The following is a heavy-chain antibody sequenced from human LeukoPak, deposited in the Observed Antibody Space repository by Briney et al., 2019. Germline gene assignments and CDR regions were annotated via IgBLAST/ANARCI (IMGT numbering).Heavy chain of an antibody. CDR3: AKAGWYSAKTYATYDDAYDI. CDR2: IISGGGVT. D-gene: IGHD1-26*01. J-gene: IGHJ3*02. V-gene: IGHV3-23*01. Sequence: PGGSLRLSCAASGFTFNNYAMSWVRQAPGKGLEWVSAIISGGGVTYYADSVKGRFTVSRDNSNKKVFLQMNSLRADDTAVYYCAKAGWYSAKTYATYDDAYDIWGRGTMVTVSS. CDR1: GFTFNNYA.